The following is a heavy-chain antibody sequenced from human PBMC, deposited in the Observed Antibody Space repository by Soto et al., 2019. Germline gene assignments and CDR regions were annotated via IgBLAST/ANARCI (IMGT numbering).Heavy chain of an antibody. V-gene: IGHV4-59*01. CDR1: GGSISSYY. J-gene: IGHJ5*02. CDR3: ARGKGSSSSPWFDP. CDR2: IYYSGST. D-gene: IGHD6-6*01. Sequence: SETLSLTCTVSGGSISSYYCIWSRHPPGKGLEWIGYIYYSGSTNYNPSLKSRVTMSVDASKNQFSLKLSSVTAADTAVYYCARGKGSSSSPWFDPWGQGTLVTVS.